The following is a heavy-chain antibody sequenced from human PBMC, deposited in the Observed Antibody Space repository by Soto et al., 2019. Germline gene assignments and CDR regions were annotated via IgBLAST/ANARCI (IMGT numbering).Heavy chain of an antibody. CDR1: GGSFSGYY. CDR3: ARGGVRIQLWLRPYYFEY. CDR2: INHSGST. V-gene: IGHV4-34*01. Sequence: QVQLQQWGAGLLKPSETLSLTCAVYGGSFSGYYWSWIRQPPGKGLEWIGEINHSGSTNYNPSLKSRVTISVNPSKNQFSLKVSSGNAADTAVDYCARGGVRIQLWLRPYYFEYLGQGTLVTVSS. J-gene: IGHJ4*02. D-gene: IGHD5-18*01.